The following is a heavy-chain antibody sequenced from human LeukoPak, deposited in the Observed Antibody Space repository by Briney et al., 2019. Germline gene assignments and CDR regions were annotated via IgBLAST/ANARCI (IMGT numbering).Heavy chain of an antibody. V-gene: IGHV3-30*04. CDR3: ARDTGNDYYFDY. Sequence: GGSLRLSCAVSGFTFSSYAMHWVRQAPGKGLGWVAAISHDGSNKYSADSVKGRFTISRDNSKNTLYLQMNSLRAEDTAVYYCARDTGNDYYFDYWGQGTLVTVSS. D-gene: IGHD2-21*02. CDR2: ISHDGSNK. J-gene: IGHJ4*02. CDR1: GFTFSSYA.